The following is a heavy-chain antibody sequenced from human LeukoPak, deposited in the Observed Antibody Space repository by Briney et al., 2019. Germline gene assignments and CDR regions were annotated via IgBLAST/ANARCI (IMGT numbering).Heavy chain of an antibody. Sequence: ASVKVSCKASGFTFTDYYMHWVRQAPGQGLEWMGWINLNSGATGSAQKFQGSVTMTRDTSISTAYMELSRLRSDDTAVYYCARAAISDGAFDIWGQGTMVTVSS. J-gene: IGHJ3*02. CDR3: ARAAISDGAFDI. V-gene: IGHV1-2*02. CDR1: GFTFTDYY. CDR2: INLNSGAT. D-gene: IGHD3-9*01.